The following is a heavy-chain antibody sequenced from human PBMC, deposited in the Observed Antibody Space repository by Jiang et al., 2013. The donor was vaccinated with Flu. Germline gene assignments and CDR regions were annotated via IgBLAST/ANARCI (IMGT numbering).Heavy chain of an antibody. D-gene: IGHD3-10*01. CDR1: GYTFSTYF. CDR3: AREGSSPVLGTFDI. V-gene: IGHV1-46*01. J-gene: IGHJ3*02. Sequence: VESGAEVKKPGASVKVSCKASGYTFSTYFMHWVRQAPGQGLEWMGIINPFDGTADYAQHFQGRVTMTRDTSTTTFYMELSSLRSEDTGVYYCAREGSSPVLGTFDIWGQGTMVSVSA. CDR2: INPFDGTA.